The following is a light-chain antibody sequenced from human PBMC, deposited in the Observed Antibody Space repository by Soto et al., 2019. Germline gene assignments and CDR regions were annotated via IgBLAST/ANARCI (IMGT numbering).Light chain of an antibody. Sequence: QSVLTQPPSVSAAPGQKVTISCSGSSSNIGNNYVSWYQQLPGTAPKLLIYDNNKRPSGIPDRFSGSKSSTSATLGITGLQTGDEADYYCGTWDGSLSAWVFGGGTKLTV. CDR3: GTWDGSLSAWV. CDR1: SSNIGNNY. V-gene: IGLV1-51*01. J-gene: IGLJ3*02. CDR2: DNN.